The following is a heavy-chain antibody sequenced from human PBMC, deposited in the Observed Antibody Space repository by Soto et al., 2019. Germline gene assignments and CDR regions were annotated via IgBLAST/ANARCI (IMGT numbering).Heavy chain of an antibody. Sequence: PSETLSLTCTVSGGSISSYYWSWIRQPPGKGLEWIGYIYYSGSTNYNPSLKSRVTISVDTSKNQFSLKLSSVTAADTAVYYCARLSGDVFDYWGQGTLVTVSS. CDR3: ARLSGDVFDY. D-gene: IGHD4-17*01. J-gene: IGHJ4*02. CDR2: IYYSGST. CDR1: GGSISSYY. V-gene: IGHV4-59*08.